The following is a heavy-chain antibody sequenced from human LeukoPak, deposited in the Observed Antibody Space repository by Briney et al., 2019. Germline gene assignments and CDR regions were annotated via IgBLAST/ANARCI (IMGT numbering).Heavy chain of an antibody. J-gene: IGHJ5*02. V-gene: IGHV1-46*01. CDR2: INPSGGST. Sequence: ASVKVSCKASGYTFTGYYMHWVRQAPGQGLEWMGIINPSGGSTSYAQKFQGRVTMTRDTSTSTVYMELSSLRSEDTAVYYCARDAYYDSSGYYYFRWFDPWGQGTLVTVSS. CDR1: GYTFTGYY. CDR3: ARDAYYDSSGYYYFRWFDP. D-gene: IGHD3-22*01.